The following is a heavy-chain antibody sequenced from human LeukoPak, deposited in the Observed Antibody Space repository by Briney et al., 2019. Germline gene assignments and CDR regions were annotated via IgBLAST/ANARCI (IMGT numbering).Heavy chain of an antibody. D-gene: IGHD5-12*01. V-gene: IGHV3-43*01. J-gene: IGHJ4*02. CDR2: ISWDRSDI. CDR1: GFAFGNYM. Sequence: PGGSLRLSCAASGFAFGNYMMHWVRQAPGKGLEWVSHISWDRSDIHYAGSIKGRFTVSRDNSKNSLYLQMNSLRTEDTALYYCVKDRGGYTGFDYWGQGTLVTVSS. CDR3: VKDRGGYTGFDY.